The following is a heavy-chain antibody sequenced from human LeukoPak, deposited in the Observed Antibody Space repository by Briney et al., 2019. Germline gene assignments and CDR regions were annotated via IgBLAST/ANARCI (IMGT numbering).Heavy chain of an antibody. V-gene: IGHV1-2*02. CDR3: ARGTRGSYSSIHD. Sequence: ASVKVSCKASGYTFSDYYIHWVRQAPGQGLEWVGWINPNSGGTDSAQKLQGRVTMTRDTSISTTYMELRTLTSDDTAVYYCARGTRGSYSSIHDWGQGTLVTISS. CDR1: GYTFSDYY. J-gene: IGHJ4*02. D-gene: IGHD1-26*01. CDR2: INPNSGGT.